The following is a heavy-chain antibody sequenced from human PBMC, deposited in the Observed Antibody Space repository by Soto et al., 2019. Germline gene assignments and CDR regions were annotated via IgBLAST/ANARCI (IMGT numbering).Heavy chain of an antibody. CDR1: GFTFTTYW. CDR3: ARVVIGYCSSTSCHADY. CDR2: MFPGDSTT. V-gene: IGHV5-51*01. Sequence: GESLKLSCKGSGFTFTTYWIGWVRQMPGKGLEWMGIMFPGDSTTRYSPSFQGQVTMSADKSISTAYLQWNSLKASDTAMYYCARVVIGYCSSTSCHADYWGQGALVTVYS. J-gene: IGHJ4*02. D-gene: IGHD2-2*01.